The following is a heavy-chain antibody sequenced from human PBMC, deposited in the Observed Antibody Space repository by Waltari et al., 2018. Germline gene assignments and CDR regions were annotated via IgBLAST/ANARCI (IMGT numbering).Heavy chain of an antibody. CDR2: IDTSGST. CDR3: ARESQGGWFDP. CDR1: GGSISSYY. Sequence: QVQLQESGPGLVKPSETLSLTCTVSGGSISSYYWSWIRQPPGKGLEWIGYIDTSGSTNYNPSLKGRVTISVDTSKNQFSLKLSSVTAADTAVYYCARESQGGWFDPWGQGTLVTVSS. D-gene: IGHD3-16*01. V-gene: IGHV4-4*09. J-gene: IGHJ5*02.